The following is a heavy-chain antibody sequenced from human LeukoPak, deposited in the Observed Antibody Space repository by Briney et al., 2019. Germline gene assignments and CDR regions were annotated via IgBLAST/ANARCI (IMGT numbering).Heavy chain of an antibody. CDR3: ASQLAARPGGFDY. V-gene: IGHV5-51*01. J-gene: IGHJ4*02. D-gene: IGHD6-6*01. Sequence: GESLKISCKGSGYTFTTYWVGWVRQMPGKGLEWMGIIYPGDSDPRYSPSFQGQVTISADKSINTAYLQWSSLKASDTAIYYCASQLAARPGGFDYWGQGTLVTVSS. CDR1: GYTFTTYW. CDR2: IYPGDSDP.